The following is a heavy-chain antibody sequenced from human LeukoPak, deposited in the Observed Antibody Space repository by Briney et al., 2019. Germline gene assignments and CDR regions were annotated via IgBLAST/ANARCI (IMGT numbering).Heavy chain of an antibody. CDR1: GGSISSYY. V-gene: IGHV4-59*01. J-gene: IGHJ5*02. CDR3: ARAVSSGWYLDWFDP. Sequence: SETLSLTCTVSGGSISSYYWSWIRQPPGKGLEWIGYIYYSGSTNYNPSLKSRVTVSVGTSKNQFPLKLSSVTAADTAVYYCARAVSSGWYLDWFDPWGQGTLVTVSS. D-gene: IGHD6-19*01. CDR2: IYYSGST.